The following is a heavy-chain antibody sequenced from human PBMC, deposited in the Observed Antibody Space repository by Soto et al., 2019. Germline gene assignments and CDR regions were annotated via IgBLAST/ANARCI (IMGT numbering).Heavy chain of an antibody. J-gene: IGHJ6*02. Sequence: SVKVSCKASGGTFSSYAISWVRQAPGQGLEWMGGIISIFGTANYAQKFQGRVTITADESTSTAYMELSSLRAEDTAVYYCAKDRGGSYYQVYYYGMDVWGQGTTVTVSS. D-gene: IGHD1-26*01. CDR1: GGTFSSYA. V-gene: IGHV1-69*13. CDR3: AKDRGGSYYQVYYYGMDV. CDR2: IISIFGTA.